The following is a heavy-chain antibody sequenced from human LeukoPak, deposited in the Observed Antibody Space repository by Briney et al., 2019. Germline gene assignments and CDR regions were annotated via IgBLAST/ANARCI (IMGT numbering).Heavy chain of an antibody. CDR2: IKRKTDGGTT. V-gene: IGHV3-15*01. CDR3: TTELIYGSGSYYKGDY. CDR1: GFTFSNAW. J-gene: IGHJ4*02. Sequence: GGSLRLSCAASGFTFSNAWMSWVRQAPGKGREWVGRIKRKTDGGTTDYAAPVKGRFTISRDDSKNTLYLQMNSLKTKDTAVYYCTTELIYGSGSYYKGDYWGQGTLVTVSS. D-gene: IGHD3-10*01.